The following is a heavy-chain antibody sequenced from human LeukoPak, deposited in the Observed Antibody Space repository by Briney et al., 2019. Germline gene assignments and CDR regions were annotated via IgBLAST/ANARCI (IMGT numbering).Heavy chain of an antibody. CDR2: INPNSGGT. J-gene: IGHJ5*02. Sequence: ASVKVSCKASGYNFSGYYMHWVRQAPGQGLEWMGRINPNSGGTNYAQKFQGRVTMTRDTSISTAYMELSRLRSDDTAVYYCASNPPGDFWSGYTPFDPWGQGTLVTVSS. CDR3: ASNPPGDFWSGYTPFDP. V-gene: IGHV1-2*06. CDR1: GYNFSGYY. D-gene: IGHD3-3*01.